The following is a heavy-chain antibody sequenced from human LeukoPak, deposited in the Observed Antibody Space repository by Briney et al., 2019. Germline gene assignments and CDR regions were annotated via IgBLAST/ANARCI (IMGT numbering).Heavy chain of an antibody. V-gene: IGHV3-21*01. D-gene: IGHD3-10*01. Sequence: KPGGSLRLSCAASGFTFSNYTMAWVRQAPGKGLEWVSSISRSSTYIYYADSLKGRFTISRDNGKNSLYLQMNSLRAEDTAVYYCARETHPEEWFGELIGWFDPWGQGTLVTVSS. J-gene: IGHJ5*02. CDR2: ISRSSTYI. CDR3: ARETHPEEWFGELIGWFDP. CDR1: GFTFSNYT.